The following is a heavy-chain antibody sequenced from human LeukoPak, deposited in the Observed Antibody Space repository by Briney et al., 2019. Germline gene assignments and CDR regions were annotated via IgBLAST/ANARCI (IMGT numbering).Heavy chain of an antibody. CDR2: INPRGGST. J-gene: IGHJ5*02. CDR1: GYTFTSYY. D-gene: IGHD2-21*02. CDR3: ARASVVVTAIPNWFDP. Sequence: ASVKVSCKASGYTFTSYYMHWVRQAPGQGLEWMGIINPRGGSTSYAQKFQGRVTMTRDTSTSTVYMELSSLRSEDTAVYYCARASVVVTAIPNWFDPWGQGTLVTVSS. V-gene: IGHV1-46*01.